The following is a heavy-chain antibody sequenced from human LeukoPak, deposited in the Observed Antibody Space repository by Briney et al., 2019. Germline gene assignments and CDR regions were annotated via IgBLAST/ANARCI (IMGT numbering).Heavy chain of an antibody. V-gene: IGHV4-59*08. CDR1: GGSISSYS. Sequence: PSETLSLTCTASGGSISSYSWRWIRQPPGKGLEWIGSIYYNGSTNYNPSLKSRVTMPVDTSKNQFSLKLSSVTAADTAVYYCARHGGESIVAMILHAFDIWGQGTMVTVSS. CDR2: IYYNGST. D-gene: IGHD5-12*01. CDR3: ARHGGESIVAMILHAFDI. J-gene: IGHJ3*02.